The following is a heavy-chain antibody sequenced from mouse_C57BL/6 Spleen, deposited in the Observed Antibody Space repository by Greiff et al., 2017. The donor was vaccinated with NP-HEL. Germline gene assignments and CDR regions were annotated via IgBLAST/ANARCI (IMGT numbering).Heavy chain of an antibody. CDR3: AKIDYYGSSYYFDY. CDR1: GFSLTSYG. V-gene: IGHV2-5*01. J-gene: IGHJ2*01. CDR2: IWRGGST. D-gene: IGHD1-1*01. Sequence: QVQLKESGPGLVQPSQSLSITCTVSGFSLTSYGVHWVRQSPGKGLEWLGVIWRGGSTDYNAAFMSRLSITKDNSKSQVFFKMNSLQADDTAIYYCAKIDYYGSSYYFDYWGQGTTLTVSS.